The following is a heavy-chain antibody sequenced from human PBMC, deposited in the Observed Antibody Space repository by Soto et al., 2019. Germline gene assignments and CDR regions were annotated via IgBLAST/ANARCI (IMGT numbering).Heavy chain of an antibody. CDR3: ATVHVEMATILVYYFDY. CDR2: FDPEDGET. CDR1: GYTLTELS. J-gene: IGHJ4*02. Sequence: QVQLVQSGAEVKKPGASVKVSCKVSGYTLTELSMHWVRQAPGKGREWMGGFDPEDGETIYAQKFQGRVTMTEDTSTDTAYMELSSLRSEVTAVYYCATVHVEMATILVYYFDYWGQGTLVTVSS. D-gene: IGHD5-12*01. V-gene: IGHV1-24*01.